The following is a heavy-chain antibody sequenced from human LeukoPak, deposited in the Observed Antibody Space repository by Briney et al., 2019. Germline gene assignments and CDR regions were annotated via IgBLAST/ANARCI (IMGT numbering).Heavy chain of an antibody. V-gene: IGHV3-74*01. D-gene: IGHD2-8*02. CDR2: INSDGSTT. CDR1: RFSFSIYW. Sequence: RGSLRLSCAASRFSFSIYWMHWVRQAPGKGLVWVSRINSDGSTTTYADSVKGRFTISRDNAKNTLYLQMNSLRAEDTAVYYCARGTGYFLFDYWGQGTLVTVSS. J-gene: IGHJ4*02. CDR3: ARGTGYFLFDY.